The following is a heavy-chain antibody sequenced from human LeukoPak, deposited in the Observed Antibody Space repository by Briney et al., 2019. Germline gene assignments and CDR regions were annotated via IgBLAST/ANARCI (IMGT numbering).Heavy chain of an antibody. V-gene: IGHV4-34*01. Sequence: PSETLSLTCAVYGGSFSGYYWSWIRQPPGKGLEWIGEINHSGSTNYNPSLKSRVTISVDTSKNQFSLKLSSVTAADTAVYYCVRVSGLGSYTISEDYWGQGTLVTVSS. CDR2: INHSGST. CDR1: GGSFSGYY. D-gene: IGHD3-10*01. J-gene: IGHJ4*02. CDR3: VRVSGLGSYTISEDY.